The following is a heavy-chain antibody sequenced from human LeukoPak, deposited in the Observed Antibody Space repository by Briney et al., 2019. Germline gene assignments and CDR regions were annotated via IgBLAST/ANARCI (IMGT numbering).Heavy chain of an antibody. CDR2: MSSSGST. V-gene: IGHV4-39*01. CDR1: GGSVSSGSYY. J-gene: IGHJ5*02. D-gene: IGHD5-24*01. CDR3: ARQVARRRSDGYILRWFDP. Sequence: PSETLSLTCTVSGGSVSSGSYYWGWIRQPPGKGLECIGGMSSSGSTYYNPSLKSRVTISVDTSKNQVSLELSSVTAADTAMYYCARQVARRRSDGYILRWFDPWGQGTLVTVSS.